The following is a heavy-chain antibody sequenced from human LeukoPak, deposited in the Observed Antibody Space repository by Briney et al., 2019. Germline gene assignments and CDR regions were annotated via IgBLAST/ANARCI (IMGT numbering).Heavy chain of an antibody. CDR2: IIPIFGTA. Sequence: SVKVSCKASGGTFSSYAISWVRQAPGQGLEWMGRIIPIFGTANYAQKFQGRVTITTDESTSTAYMELSSLRSEDTAVYYCARLEMWGAVAGQGSNWYFDLWGRGTLVTVSS. V-gene: IGHV1-69*05. J-gene: IGHJ2*01. CDR3: ARLEMWGAVAGQGSNWYFDL. D-gene: IGHD6-19*01. CDR1: GGTFSSYA.